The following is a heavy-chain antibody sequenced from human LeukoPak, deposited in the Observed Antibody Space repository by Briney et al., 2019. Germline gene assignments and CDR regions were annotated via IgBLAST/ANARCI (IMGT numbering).Heavy chain of an antibody. D-gene: IGHD2-8*01. CDR3: ARGSFNNGAHDWHAP. CDR2: IHITDI. J-gene: IGHJ5*02. CDR1: GSLTHSSY. Sequence: SETLSLTSTLPGSLTHSSYWHFIRQSPGKGLEWIASIHITDINYSPSLKSRVIVSVDTSKNQVYLNLTSLTTADTALYHCARGSFNNGAHDWHAPWAKGTLVTVSS. V-gene: IGHV4-4*08.